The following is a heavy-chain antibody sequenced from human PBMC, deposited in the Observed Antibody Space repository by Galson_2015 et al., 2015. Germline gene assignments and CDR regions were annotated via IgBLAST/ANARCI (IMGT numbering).Heavy chain of an antibody. CDR2: ISGSGGST. D-gene: IGHD6-19*01. Sequence: SLRLSCAASGFTFSSYAMSWVRQAPGKGLEWVSAISGSGGSTYYADSVKGRFTISRDNSKNTLYLQMNSLRAEDTAVYYCAKDWDYSSGQFDYWGQGTLVTVSS. CDR3: AKDWDYSSGQFDY. J-gene: IGHJ4*02. V-gene: IGHV3-23*01. CDR1: GFTFSSYA.